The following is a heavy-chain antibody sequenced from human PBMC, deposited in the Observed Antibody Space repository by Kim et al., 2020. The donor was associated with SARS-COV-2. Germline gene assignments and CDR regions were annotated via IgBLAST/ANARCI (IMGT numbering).Heavy chain of an antibody. CDR3: ARGGGGDILTGYHRPYYYYGLDV. CDR2: IASTGDT. Sequence: GGSLRLSCATSGFRFTDYAMHWVRQVPGKGLEWVSVIASTGDTYYPDSVKGRFTISRENANKSLYLQMNSLTAGDTAVYYCARGGGGDILTGYHRPYYYYGLDVWGRGTAVTVSS. V-gene: IGHV3-13*04. J-gene: IGHJ6*02. CDR1: GFRFTDYA. D-gene: IGHD3-9*01.